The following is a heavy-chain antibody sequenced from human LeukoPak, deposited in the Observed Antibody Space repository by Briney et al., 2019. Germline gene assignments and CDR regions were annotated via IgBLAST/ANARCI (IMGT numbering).Heavy chain of an antibody. Sequence: SETLSLTCTVSGGSVTGYYWTWIRQPPGKGLERIGYIYYSGSTNYNPSLKSRVTISVDTSKNQFSLKLSSVAAADTAVYYCARHQAGLLWFGESRDAFDIWGQGTMVTVSS. J-gene: IGHJ3*02. CDR2: IYYSGST. D-gene: IGHD3-10*01. CDR3: ARHQAGLLWFGESRDAFDI. CDR1: GGSVTGYY. V-gene: IGHV4-59*08.